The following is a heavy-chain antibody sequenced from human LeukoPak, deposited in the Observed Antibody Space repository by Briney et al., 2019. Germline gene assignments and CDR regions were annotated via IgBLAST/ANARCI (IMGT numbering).Heavy chain of an antibody. D-gene: IGHD4-17*01. Sequence: GGSLRLSCAPSGFTFSSYSINWVRQAPGKGLEGVSSISSSSSYIYYADSVKGRFTISRDNAKTSLYLQMNSLRAEDTAVYYCARAAATVTARGFDPWGQGTLVTVSS. V-gene: IGHV3-21*01. CDR1: GFTFSSYS. J-gene: IGHJ5*02. CDR2: ISSSSSYI. CDR3: ARAAATVTARGFDP.